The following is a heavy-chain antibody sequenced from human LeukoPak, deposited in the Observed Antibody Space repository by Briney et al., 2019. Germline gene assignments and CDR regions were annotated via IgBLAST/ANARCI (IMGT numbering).Heavy chain of an antibody. CDR2: IYMSGST. J-gene: IGHJ6*03. D-gene: IGHD5-18*01. Sequence: SETLSLTCTVSGGSISSGSYYWSRIRQPAGKGLEWIGRIYMSGSTNYNPSLKSRVTISVDTSKNQFSLKLSSVTAADTAVYYCARDKTGRDTAMVTLYYYYMDVWGKGTTVTISS. CDR1: GGSISSGSYY. V-gene: IGHV4-61*02. CDR3: ARDKTGRDTAMVTLYYYYMDV.